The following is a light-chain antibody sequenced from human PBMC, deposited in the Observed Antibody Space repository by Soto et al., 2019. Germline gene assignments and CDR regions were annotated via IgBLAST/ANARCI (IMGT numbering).Light chain of an antibody. CDR2: AAS. J-gene: IGKJ2*01. CDR3: QQANSFPVT. Sequence: DIQMTQSPASVSASVGDRVTITCRASQGVSTWIAWFQQKPEQAPKLLIYAASLLQSGVPSRFNGSGSGTEFTLTISSLQPEDSATYFCQQANSFPVTFGQGTKVEI. CDR1: QGVSTW. V-gene: IGKV1-12*01.